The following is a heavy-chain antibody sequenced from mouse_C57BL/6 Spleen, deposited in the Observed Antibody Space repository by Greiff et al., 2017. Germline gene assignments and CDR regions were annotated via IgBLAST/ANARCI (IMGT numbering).Heavy chain of an antibody. J-gene: IGHJ1*03. Sequence: VQLQQSGAELVRPGASVKLSCTASGFNIKDDYMHWVKQRPEQGLEWIGWIDPDNGDTEYASKFQGKATITVETSSNTAYLQLSSLTSEDSAVYYCTTGTNFDVWGTGTTVTVSS. CDR3: TTGTNFDV. D-gene: IGHD3-3*01. CDR2: IDPDNGDT. V-gene: IGHV14-4*01. CDR1: GFNIKDDY.